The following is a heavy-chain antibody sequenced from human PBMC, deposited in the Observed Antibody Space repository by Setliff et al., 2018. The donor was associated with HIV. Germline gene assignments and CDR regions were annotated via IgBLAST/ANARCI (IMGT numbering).Heavy chain of an antibody. V-gene: IGHV3-74*01. D-gene: IGHD3-3*01. CDR1: GFTLSDHW. Sequence: PGGSLRLSCAASGFTLSDHWMHWVRQVPGKGLVWVSRTNNDGSITNYADFVKGRFTMSRDSAKNTLYLQMNSLRVEDTAVYYCAKDRGDYDFWSGYYVYWGQGTPVTVSS. CDR3: AKDRGDYDFWSGYYVY. CDR2: TNNDGSIT. J-gene: IGHJ4*02.